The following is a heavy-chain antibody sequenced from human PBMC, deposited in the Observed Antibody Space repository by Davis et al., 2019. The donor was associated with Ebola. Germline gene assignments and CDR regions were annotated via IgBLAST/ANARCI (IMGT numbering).Heavy chain of an antibody. D-gene: IGHD3-22*01. V-gene: IGHV4-30-2*01. CDR3: ARAHDTSGYYYLGY. CDR1: GASISSGYYS. J-gene: IGHJ4*02. Sequence: PSETLSLTCVVSGASISSGYYSWSWIRQPPGKGLEWIGYIYHGGTTYYNPSLRSRATVSVDRSKNQFSLMMRSVTAADTALYYCARAHDTSGYYYLGYWGRGTLVTVSS. CDR2: IYHGGTT.